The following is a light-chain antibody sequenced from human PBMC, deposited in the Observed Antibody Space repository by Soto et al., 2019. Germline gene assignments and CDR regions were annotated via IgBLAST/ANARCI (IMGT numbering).Light chain of an antibody. Sequence: EIVLTQSPGTLSLSPGERATLSCRASQSVSSSYLAWYQQKPGQAPRLLIYGASSRATGIPDRFSGSGSGTDVTLTISRLEPEDFAVYYCQQYGSSPSITCGQGTRLEIK. CDR1: QSVSSSY. CDR3: QQYGSSPSIT. CDR2: GAS. J-gene: IGKJ5*01. V-gene: IGKV3-20*01.